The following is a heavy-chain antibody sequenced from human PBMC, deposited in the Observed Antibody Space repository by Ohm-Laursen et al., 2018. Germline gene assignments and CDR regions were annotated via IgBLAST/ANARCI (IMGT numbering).Heavy chain of an antibody. CDR1: GFTFDDYA. CDR3: ARDKTDGHKKALDY. D-gene: IGHD5-24*01. Sequence: SLRLSCAASGFTFDDYAMHWVRQAPGKGLEWVSGIRWNSGSIGYPDSVKGRFTISRENAKSSFYLQMDNLRVEDTGVYYCARDKTDGHKKALDYWGQGTLVTVSS. J-gene: IGHJ4*02. V-gene: IGHV3-9*01. CDR2: IRWNSGSI.